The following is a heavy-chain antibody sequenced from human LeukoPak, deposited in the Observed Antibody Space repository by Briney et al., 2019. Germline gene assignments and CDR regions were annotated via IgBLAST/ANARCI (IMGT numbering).Heavy chain of an antibody. V-gene: IGHV3-43*02. CDR1: GFTLDAYA. Sequence: GGSLRLSCVTPGFTLDAYALHWVRQAPGKGLEWISLISGDGKSTYYADSGKGRFTISRDNSKSSLYLQMSSLRAEDTALYYCAKGVRSGTYYNCFDPWGQGTLVTVSS. CDR3: AKGVRSGTYYNCFDP. CDR2: ISGDGKST. J-gene: IGHJ5*02. D-gene: IGHD1-26*01.